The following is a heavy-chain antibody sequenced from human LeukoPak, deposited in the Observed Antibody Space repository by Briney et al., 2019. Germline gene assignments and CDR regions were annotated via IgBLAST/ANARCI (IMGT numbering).Heavy chain of an antibody. J-gene: IGHJ4*02. D-gene: IGHD2-15*01. CDR1: GFTFSSYA. CDR2: ISYDGSNK. V-gene: IGHV3-30-3*01. CDR3: ARDGGVFDY. Sequence: PGRSLRLSCAASGFTFSSYAMHWVRQAPGKGLEWVAVISYDGSNKYYADSVKGRFTISRDNSKNTLYLQMDSLRAEDTAVYYCARDGGVFDYWGQGTLVTVSS.